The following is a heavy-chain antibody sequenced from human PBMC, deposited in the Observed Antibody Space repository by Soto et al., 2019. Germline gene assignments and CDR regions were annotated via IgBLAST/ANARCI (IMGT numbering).Heavy chain of an antibody. CDR3: TKDLNEYSSGWGDY. D-gene: IGHD6-19*01. CDR1: GFSFSSYG. J-gene: IGHJ4*02. Sequence: PGGSLRLSCAASGFSFSSYGMHWVRQAPGKGLEWVSRIKSDGSITSYADSVKGRFTISRDNAKSTLYLQMNSLRADDTAVYYCTKDLNEYSSGWGDYWGQGILVTVSS. V-gene: IGHV3-74*01. CDR2: IKSDGSIT.